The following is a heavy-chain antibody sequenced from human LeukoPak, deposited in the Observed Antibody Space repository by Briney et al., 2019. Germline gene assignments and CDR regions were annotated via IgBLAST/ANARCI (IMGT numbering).Heavy chain of an antibody. V-gene: IGHV1-2*02. CDR1: GYTFTGYY. Sequence: ASVKVSCKASGYTFTGYYMHWVRQAPGQGLEWMGWINPNSGGTYYAQKFQGRVTMTRDTSISTAYMELSRLRSDDTAVYYCARGTSSSSSPIDYWGQGTLVTVSS. D-gene: IGHD6-6*01. CDR3: ARGTSSSSSPIDY. CDR2: INPNSGGT. J-gene: IGHJ4*02.